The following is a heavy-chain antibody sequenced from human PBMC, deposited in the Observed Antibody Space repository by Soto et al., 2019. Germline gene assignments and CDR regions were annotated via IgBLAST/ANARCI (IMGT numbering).Heavy chain of an antibody. J-gene: IGHJ6*02. CDR3: ATTRVGPCSSSICFSGIFDGMDV. V-gene: IGHV3-30-3*01. CDR1: GFTISNYG. CDR2: ISYDGTIT. D-gene: IGHD2-2*01. Sequence: QVQLVESGGGVVQPGRSLRLSCAASGFTISNYGMHWVRQAPGKGLEWVAVISYDGTITYYADSVMGRFTISRDNSKNTLYLQMNSLRTEDTAVYYCATTRVGPCSSSICFSGIFDGMDVWGQGTTVTVSS.